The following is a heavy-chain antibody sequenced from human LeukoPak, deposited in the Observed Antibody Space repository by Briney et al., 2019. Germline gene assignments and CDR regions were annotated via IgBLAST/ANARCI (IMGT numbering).Heavy chain of an antibody. CDR3: ARGHYGGNPYYFDY. CDR2: INPNSGGT. J-gene: IGHJ4*02. D-gene: IGHD4/OR15-4a*01. CDR1: GYTFTGYY. V-gene: IGHV1-2*06. Sequence: ASVKVSCKASGYTFTGYYMHWVRQAPGQGLEWMGRINPNSGGTNYAQKFQGRVTMTRDTSIGTAYMELSRLRSDDTAVYYCARGHYGGNPYYFDYWGQGTLVTVSS.